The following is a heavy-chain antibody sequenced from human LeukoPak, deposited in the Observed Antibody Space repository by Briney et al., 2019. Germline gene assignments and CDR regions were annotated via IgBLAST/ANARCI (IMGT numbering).Heavy chain of an antibody. V-gene: IGHV3-23*01. J-gene: IGHJ4*02. CDR3: AKHYCSSTSCHGDY. CDR2: ISGSGGST. Sequence: GGSLRLSCAASGFTFSSYAMSWVRQAPGKGLEWVSAISGSGGSTYYADSVKGRFTISRVNSKNTLYLQMNSLRAEDTAVYYCAKHYCSSTSCHGDYWGQGTLVTVSS. CDR1: GFTFSSYA. D-gene: IGHD2-2*01.